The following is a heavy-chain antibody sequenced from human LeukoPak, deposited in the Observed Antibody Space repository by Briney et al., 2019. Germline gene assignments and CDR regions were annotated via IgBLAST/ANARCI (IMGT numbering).Heavy chain of an antibody. CDR3: ARDGRFQKNYYYYYGMDV. D-gene: IGHD3-3*01. CDR2: ISAYNGNT. Sequence: ASVKVSCKASGYTFTSYGISWVRQAPGQGLEWMGWISAYNGNTNYAQKLHGRVTMTTDTSTSTAYMELRSLRSDDTAVYYCARDGRFQKNYYYYYGMDVWGQGTTVTVSS. V-gene: IGHV1-18*01. CDR1: GYTFTSYG. J-gene: IGHJ6*02.